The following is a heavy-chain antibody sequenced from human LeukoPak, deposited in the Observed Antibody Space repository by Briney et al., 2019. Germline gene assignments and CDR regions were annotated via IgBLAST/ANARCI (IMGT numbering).Heavy chain of an antibody. CDR2: IYYSGST. J-gene: IGHJ5*02. V-gene: IGHV4-39*01. D-gene: IGHD6-19*01. CDR3: AEGPGESSGWYNWLDP. CDR1: GGSISSSSYY. Sequence: SETLSLTCTVSGGSISSSSYYWGWIRQPPGKGLEWIGSIYYSGSTYYNPSLKSRVTISVDTSKNQFSLKLSSVTAADTAVYYCAEGPGESSGWYNWLDPWGQGTLVTVSS.